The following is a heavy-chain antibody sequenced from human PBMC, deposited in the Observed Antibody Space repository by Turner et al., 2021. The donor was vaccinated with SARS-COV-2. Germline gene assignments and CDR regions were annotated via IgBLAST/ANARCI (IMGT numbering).Heavy chain of an antibody. CDR1: GFTFSSYA. V-gene: IGHV3-64D*06. Sequence: EVQLVESGGGLVQPGGSLRHSCSASGFTFSSYAMHWVRQTPRKGLEYVSATSSNGGNTYYADSVKGRFTISRDNSKNTLYLQMRSLTTEDTAVYYCVKGSYWGQGTLVTVSS. CDR2: TSSNGGNT. CDR3: VKGSY. J-gene: IGHJ4*02.